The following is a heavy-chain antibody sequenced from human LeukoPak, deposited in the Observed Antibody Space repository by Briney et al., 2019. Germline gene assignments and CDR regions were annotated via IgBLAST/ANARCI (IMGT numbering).Heavy chain of an antibody. D-gene: IGHD3-16*02. J-gene: IGHJ5*02. CDR3: ARVREDYVWGSYRYDGINWFDP. CDR2: IYASGNT. V-gene: IGHV4-4*07. CDR1: GGSISSYY. Sequence: SETLSLTCTVSGGSISSYYWSWVRQPAGKGLEWIGRIYASGNTNYNPSLKGRVTMTVDTSKNQFSLNLSSVTAADTAVYYCARVREDYVWGSYRYDGINWFDPWGQGTLVTVSS.